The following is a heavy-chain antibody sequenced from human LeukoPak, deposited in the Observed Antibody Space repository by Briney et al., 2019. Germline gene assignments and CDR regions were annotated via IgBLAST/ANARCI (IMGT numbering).Heavy chain of an antibody. CDR1: GGTFSSYA. V-gene: IGHV1-69*13. CDR2: IIPIFGTA. J-gene: IGHJ3*02. CDR3: ARDFDDYDSSGYDAFDI. D-gene: IGHD3-22*01. Sequence: SVKVSCKASGGTFSSYAISWVRQAPGQGLEWMGGIIPIFGTANYAQKFQGRVTITADESTSTAYMELSSLRSEVTAVYYCARDFDDYDSSGYDAFDIWGQGTMVTVSS.